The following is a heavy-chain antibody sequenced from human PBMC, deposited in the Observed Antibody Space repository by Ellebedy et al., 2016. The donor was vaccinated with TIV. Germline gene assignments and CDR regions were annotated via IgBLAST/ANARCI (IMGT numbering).Heavy chain of an antibody. CDR3: VKEGNGDV. Sequence: GESLKISCAASGFIFGDFGMHWVRPAPGKGLDWVAFIRYDGITRFYADSVNGRLTISRDNSKNTLYLQMNTLRLVDTAVYYCVKEGNGDVWGQGATVTVSS. D-gene: IGHD2-8*01. CDR1: GFIFGDFG. J-gene: IGHJ6*02. V-gene: IGHV3-30*02. CDR2: IRYDGITR.